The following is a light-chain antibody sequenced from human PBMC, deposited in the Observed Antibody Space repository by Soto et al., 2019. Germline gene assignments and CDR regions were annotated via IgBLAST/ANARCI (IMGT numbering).Light chain of an antibody. J-gene: IGKJ2*01. CDR1: QSVTSNY. Sequence: ELVLTQSPGTLSLSPGERATLSCRASQSVTSNYLAWYQQKPGQAPRLLIYGASSRATGTPDRFSGSGSGTDFTLTISRLEPEDFAVYYCQQYCSSPATFGQGTKLEIK. CDR3: QQYCSSPAT. CDR2: GAS. V-gene: IGKV3-20*01.